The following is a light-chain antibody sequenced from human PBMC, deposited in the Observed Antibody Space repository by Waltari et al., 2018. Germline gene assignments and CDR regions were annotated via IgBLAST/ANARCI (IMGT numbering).Light chain of an antibody. V-gene: IGKV1-8*01. Sequence: AVRLTQSPSSFSASTGDRVTITCRANQDIRSYLAWYQQKPGKAPKLLIYAASTLQSGVPSRFIGSGSGTDFTLTISGLQSEDFATYYCQNYFTYPLTFGQGTKVEIK. CDR1: QDIRSY. CDR2: AAS. J-gene: IGKJ1*01. CDR3: QNYFTYPLT.